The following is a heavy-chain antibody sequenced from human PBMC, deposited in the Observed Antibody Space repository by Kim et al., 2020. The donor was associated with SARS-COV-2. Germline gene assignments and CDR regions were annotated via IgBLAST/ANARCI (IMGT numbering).Heavy chain of an antibody. CDR1: GFTVSSNY. CDR3: ARDKERDGSFDY. Sequence: GGSLRLSCAASGFTVSSNYMSWVRQAPGKGLEWVSVIYSGGSTYYADSVKGRFTISRDNSKNTLYLQMNSLRAEDTAVYYCARDKERDGSFDYWGQGTLVTVSS. J-gene: IGHJ4*02. CDR2: IYSGGST. V-gene: IGHV3-53*01. D-gene: IGHD5-12*01.